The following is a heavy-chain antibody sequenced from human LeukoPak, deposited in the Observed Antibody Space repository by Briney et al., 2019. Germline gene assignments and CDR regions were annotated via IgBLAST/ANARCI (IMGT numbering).Heavy chain of an antibody. J-gene: IGHJ4*02. CDR3: ARGKVSGDDFDY. CDR1: EFTSTGYY. Sequence: ASVKVSCKASEFTSTGYYLHWVRQAPGQGLGWMGWINPNSGTNYAQKFQGRVTMTRDTSISTAYMELNRLTSDDTAVYYCARGKVSGDDFDYWGQGTPVTVSS. V-gene: IGHV1-2*02. CDR2: INPNSGT. D-gene: IGHD7-27*01.